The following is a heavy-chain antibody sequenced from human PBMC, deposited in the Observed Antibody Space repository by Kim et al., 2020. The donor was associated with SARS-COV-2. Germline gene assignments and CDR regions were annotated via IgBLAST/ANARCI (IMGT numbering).Heavy chain of an antibody. CDR3: ARARREWLEYYYYGMDV. D-gene: IGHD6-19*01. CDR2: TYYRSKWYN. Sequence: SQTLSLTCAISGDSVSSNSAAWNWIRQSPSRGLEWLGRTYYRSKWYNDYAVSVKSRITINPDTSKNQFSLQLNSVTPEDTAVYYCARARREWLEYYYYGMDVWRQGTTVTVSS. J-gene: IGHJ6*02. CDR1: GDSVSSNSAA. V-gene: IGHV6-1*01.